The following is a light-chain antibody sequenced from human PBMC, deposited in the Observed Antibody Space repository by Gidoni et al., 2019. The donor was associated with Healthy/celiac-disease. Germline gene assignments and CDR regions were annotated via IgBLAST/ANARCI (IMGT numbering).Light chain of an antibody. CDR1: QSVSSY. CDR3: QQRSNWPLT. Sequence: ELVLTQSPATLSLSPGERATLSCSASQSVSSYLAWYQQKPGQAPRLLIYDASNRATGIPARFSGSGSGTEFTLTISSLEPEDFAVYYCQQRSNWPLTFGPGTKVDIK. V-gene: IGKV3-11*01. J-gene: IGKJ3*01. CDR2: DAS.